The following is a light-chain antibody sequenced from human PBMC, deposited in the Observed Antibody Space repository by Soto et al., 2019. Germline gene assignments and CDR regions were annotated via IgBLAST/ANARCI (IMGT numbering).Light chain of an antibody. J-gene: IGKJ1*01. CDR3: QQYASSPT. Sequence: EGFLAQSPYTLSLAAVERATLSSRATQNVSSSYLAWYQQKPGQAPRLLMYGASHRATGIPDRFSGSGSGTDFSLTINRLEPEDFVVYYCQQYASSPTFGQGTKVDIK. CDR1: QNVSSSY. CDR2: GAS. V-gene: IGKV3-20*01.